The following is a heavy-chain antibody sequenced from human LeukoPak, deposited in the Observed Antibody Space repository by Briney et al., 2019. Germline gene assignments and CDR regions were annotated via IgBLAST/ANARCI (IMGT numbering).Heavy chain of an antibody. J-gene: IGHJ6*02. CDR1: GFTFSSYS. D-gene: IGHD3-3*01. CDR3: ARVDYDFWSGSYGMDV. Sequence: GGSLRLSCAAPGFTFSSYSMNWVRQAPGKGLEWVSYISSSSSTIYYVDSVKGRFTISRDNAKNSLYLQMNSLRAEDTAVYYCARVDYDFWSGSYGMDVWGQGTTVTVSS. CDR2: ISSSSSTI. V-gene: IGHV3-48*01.